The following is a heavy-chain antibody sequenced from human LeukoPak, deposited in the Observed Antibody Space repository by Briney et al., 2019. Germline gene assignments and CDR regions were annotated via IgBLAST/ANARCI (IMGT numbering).Heavy chain of an antibody. D-gene: IGHD3-10*01. Sequence: GGSLTLTCAASGFTFSNYAMSWVRQAPGKGLEWVSTINNNGVNTHYADSVKGRFTISRDNSKNTLYLQMNSLRAEDTAVYYCARIGLLWFGASWFDTWGQGTMVTVSS. J-gene: IGHJ5*01. CDR2: INNNGVNT. CDR3: ARIGLLWFGASWFDT. V-gene: IGHV3-23*01. CDR1: GFTFSNYA.